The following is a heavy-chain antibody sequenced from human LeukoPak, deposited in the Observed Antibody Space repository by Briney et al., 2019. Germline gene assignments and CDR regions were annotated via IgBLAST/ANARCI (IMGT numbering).Heavy chain of an antibody. J-gene: IGHJ6*02. Sequence: GGSLTLSCAASGFTFSSYWMSWVRQAPGKGLEWVANIKQDGSEKYYGDSVKGRFTISRDNAKNSLYLQMNSLRAEDTAVYYCARDARLTMVRGVIPYYYYGMDVWGQGTTVTVSS. V-gene: IGHV3-7*01. D-gene: IGHD3-10*01. CDR2: IKQDGSEK. CDR1: GFTFSSYW. CDR3: ARDARLTMVRGVIPYYYYGMDV.